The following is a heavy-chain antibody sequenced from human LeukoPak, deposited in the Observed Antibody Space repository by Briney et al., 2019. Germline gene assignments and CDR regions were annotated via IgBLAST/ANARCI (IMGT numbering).Heavy chain of an antibody. CDR2: VNGDGTGT. CDR1: GFTFSSSW. V-gene: IGHV3-74*01. CDR3: AELGITMIGGV. D-gene: IGHD3-10*02. Sequence: GGSLRLSCAASGFTFSSSWMHWVRQAPGKGLIWVSRVNGDGTGTIYADSVKGRFTISRDNAKNSLYLQMNSLRAEDTAVYYCAELGITMIGGVWGKGTTVTISS. J-gene: IGHJ6*04.